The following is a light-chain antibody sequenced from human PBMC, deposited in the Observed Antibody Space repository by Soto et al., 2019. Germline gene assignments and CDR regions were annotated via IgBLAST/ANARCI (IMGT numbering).Light chain of an antibody. CDR1: QTSSSW. Sequence: DIQITQSPSSLSASKGDRVTMTCRASQTSSSWLAWYQQKPGKAPKLLIYKASTLKSGVPSRFSGSGSGTEFTLTISSLQPEDFAIYYCQQTSTTLVNTFAQVTRLE. CDR2: KAS. V-gene: IGKV1-5*03. CDR3: QQTSTTLVNT. J-gene: IGKJ5*01.